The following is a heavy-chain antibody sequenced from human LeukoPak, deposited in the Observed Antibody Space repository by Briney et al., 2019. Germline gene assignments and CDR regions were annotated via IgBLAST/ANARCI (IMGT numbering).Heavy chain of an antibody. J-gene: IGHJ3*02. CDR2: IKQDGSEK. CDR3: ARERGGYSYGLDAFDI. D-gene: IGHD5-18*01. CDR1: GFTFSSYW. Sequence: GGSLRLSCAASGFTFSSYWMSWVRQAPGKGLEWVANIKQDGSEKYYVDSVKGRFTISRDNAKNSLHLQMNSLRAEDTAVYYCARERGGYSYGLDAFDIWGQGTMVTVSS. V-gene: IGHV3-7*01.